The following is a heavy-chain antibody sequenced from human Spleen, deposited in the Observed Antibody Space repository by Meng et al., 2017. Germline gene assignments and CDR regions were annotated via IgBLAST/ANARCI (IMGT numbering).Heavy chain of an antibody. J-gene: IGHJ4*02. CDR1: GYNFPDYY. D-gene: IGHD6-13*01. CDR3: SRDEDISAAGKLFGDY. Sequence: ASVKVSCKPSGYNFPDYYIHWVRQAPGQGLEWMGRIDPKNGDTHYAQKFQGRITMTGDTSISTAYVDLSGLRSDDTAVYYCSRDEDISAAGKLFGDYWGQGTLVTVSS. V-gene: IGHV1-2*06. CDR2: IDPKNGDT.